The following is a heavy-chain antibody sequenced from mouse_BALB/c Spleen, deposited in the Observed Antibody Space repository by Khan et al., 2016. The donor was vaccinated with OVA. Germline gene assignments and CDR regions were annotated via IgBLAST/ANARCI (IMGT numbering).Heavy chain of an antibody. CDR1: GFTITDTY. CDR3: ARMAGK. Sequence: VQLQQSGPELVKSGATVKFSCTASGFTITDTYMHWLKQWPEQGLEWIGRIDPPNGNTKYAPKFQGKATITEDTSSNTAYLQLSSLTSEDSDVYYCARMAGKWGQGTTVTVSS. CDR2: IDPPNGNT. V-gene: IGHV14-3*02. J-gene: IGHJ2*01.